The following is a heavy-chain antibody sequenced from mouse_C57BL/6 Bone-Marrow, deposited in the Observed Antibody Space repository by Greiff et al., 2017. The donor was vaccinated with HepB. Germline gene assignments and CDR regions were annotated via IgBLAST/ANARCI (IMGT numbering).Heavy chain of an antibody. V-gene: IGHV1-59*01. CDR2: IDPSDSYT. J-gene: IGHJ2*01. CDR3: ARNYYGSSYNFDY. CDR1: GYTFTSYW. D-gene: IGHD1-1*01. Sequence: QVQLQQPGAELVRPGTSVKLSCKASGYTFTSYWMHWVKQRPGQGLEWIGVIDPSDSYTNYNQKFKGKATLTVDPSSSTAYMQLSSLTSEDSAVYYCARNYYGSSYNFDYWGQGTTLTVSS.